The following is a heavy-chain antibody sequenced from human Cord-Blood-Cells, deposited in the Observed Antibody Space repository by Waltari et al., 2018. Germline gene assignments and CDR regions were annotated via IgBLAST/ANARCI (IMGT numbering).Heavy chain of an antibody. J-gene: IGHJ6*03. CDR3: AREEYSSSYYYYYMDV. CDR2: INAGNGNT. D-gene: IGHD6-6*01. CDR1: GCTCPSYA. Sequence: VQLVQSGAEVKKPVASVKVSCKASGCTCPSYAMHWVRQAPGQRLEWMGWINAGNGNTKDSQKYQGRVTITRDTSAITAYMELSSLRSEDTAVYYCAREEYSSSYYYYYMDVWGKGTTVTVSS. V-gene: IGHV1-3*01.